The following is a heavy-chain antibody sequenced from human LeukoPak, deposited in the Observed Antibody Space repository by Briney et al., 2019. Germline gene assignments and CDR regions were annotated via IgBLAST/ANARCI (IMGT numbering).Heavy chain of an antibody. J-gene: IGHJ6*03. CDR3: AKGGGYSYENYYYYMDV. Sequence: QAGGSLGLSCAASGFTFSSYGMHWVRQAPDKGLEWVAFIRYDGNSKDYADSVKGRFTISRDNSKNTLYLQMNSLRGEDTALYYCAKGGGYSYENYYYYMDVWGKGTTVTVSS. CDR1: GFTFSSYG. D-gene: IGHD5-18*01. CDR2: IRYDGNSK. V-gene: IGHV3-30*02.